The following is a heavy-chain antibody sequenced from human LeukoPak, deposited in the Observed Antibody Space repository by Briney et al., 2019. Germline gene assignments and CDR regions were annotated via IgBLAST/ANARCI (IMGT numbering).Heavy chain of an antibody. D-gene: IGHD5-18*01. J-gene: IGHJ4*02. Sequence: TSETLSLTCTVSGGSISSYYWSWIRQPPGKGLEWIGYIYYSGSTNYNLSLKSRVTISVDTSKNQFSLKLSSVTAADTAVYYCASGYSYGDLHPGYDYWGQGTLVTVSS. V-gene: IGHV4-59*01. CDR1: GGSISSYY. CDR2: IYYSGST. CDR3: ASGYSYGDLHPGYDY.